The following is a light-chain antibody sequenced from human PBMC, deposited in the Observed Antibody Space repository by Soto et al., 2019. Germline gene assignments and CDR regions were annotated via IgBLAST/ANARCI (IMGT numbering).Light chain of an antibody. Sequence: EIVMTQSPATLSVSPGERATLSCRASQSVSSNLAWYQQKPGQAPRLLIYGASTRATGIPARFSGSGSGTEFTLTISSLQSEDFAVLFCQQGGLTFGGGTKVEIK. CDR3: QQGGLT. J-gene: IGKJ4*01. CDR2: GAS. V-gene: IGKV3-15*01. CDR1: QSVSSN.